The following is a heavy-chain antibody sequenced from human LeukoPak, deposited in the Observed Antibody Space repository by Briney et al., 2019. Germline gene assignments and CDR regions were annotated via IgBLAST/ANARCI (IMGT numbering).Heavy chain of an antibody. V-gene: IGHV4-59*01. J-gene: IGHJ5*02. CDR3: ARGGGSGWYSSENWFDP. CDR2: IYYSGST. CDR1: GFTFSSYW. Sequence: GSLRLSCAASGFTFSSYWMSWVRQAPGKGLEWIGSIYYSGSTNYNPSLKSRVTISVDTSKNQFSLKLSSVTAADTAVYYCARGGGSGWYSSENWFDPWGQGTLVAVSS. D-gene: IGHD6-19*01.